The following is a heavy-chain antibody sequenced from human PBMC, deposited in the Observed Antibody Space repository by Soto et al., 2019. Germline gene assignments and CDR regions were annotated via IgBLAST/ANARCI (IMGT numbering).Heavy chain of an antibody. CDR2: IYYSGST. D-gene: IGHD4-17*01. CDR1: GGSISSGGYY. V-gene: IGHV4-31*03. CDR3: ARVKDDYGDYEDYYYYMDV. Sequence: KPSETLSLTCTVSGGSISSGGYYWSWIRQHPGKGLEWIGYIYYSGSTYYNPSLKSRVTISVDTSKNQFSLKLSSVTAADTAVYYCARVKDDYGDYEDYYYYMDVWGKGTTVTVSS. J-gene: IGHJ6*03.